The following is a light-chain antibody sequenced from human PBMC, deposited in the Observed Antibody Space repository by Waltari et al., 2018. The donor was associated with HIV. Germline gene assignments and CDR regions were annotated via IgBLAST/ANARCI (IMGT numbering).Light chain of an antibody. CDR1: NSNIGYNY. CDR2: RND. J-gene: IGLJ3*02. V-gene: IGLV1-47*01. Sequence: QYVLTQPPSASGTHGPRVTISCTGSNSNIGYNYVYWYQPFPGTAPKLLIYRNDQRPSGVPDRFSGSKSGTSASLAITGLRSEDEADYYCATWDDGLSGRRVFGGGTKLTVL. CDR3: ATWDDGLSGRRV.